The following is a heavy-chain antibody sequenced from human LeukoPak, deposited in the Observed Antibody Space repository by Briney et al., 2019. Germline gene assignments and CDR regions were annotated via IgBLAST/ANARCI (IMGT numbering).Heavy chain of an antibody. V-gene: IGHV3-53*01. J-gene: IGHJ4*02. CDR2: IYSGGST. CDR1: GFTVSSNY. Sequence: GVSLRLSCAASGFTVSSNYMSWVRQAPGKGLEWVSVIYSGGSTYYADSVQGRFTISRDNSKNTLYLQMNSLRAEDTAVYYCASGFSVVGATTFDYWGQGTLVTVSS. CDR3: ASGFSVVGATTFDY. D-gene: IGHD1-26*01.